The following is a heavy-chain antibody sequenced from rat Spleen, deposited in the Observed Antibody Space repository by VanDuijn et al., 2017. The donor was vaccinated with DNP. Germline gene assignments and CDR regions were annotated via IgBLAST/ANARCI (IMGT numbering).Heavy chain of an antibody. CDR1: GFTFSDYY. CDR3: ARYSLRRLWDY. J-gene: IGHJ2*01. D-gene: IGHD1-11*01. V-gene: IGHV5-22*01. Sequence: EVQLVESGGGLVQPGRSLKLSCAASGFTFSDYYMAWVRQAPTKGLEWVAYIRFDGAITHYGDSVKGRFTISRDNAKSSLYLQVNSLRSEDMATYYCARYSLRRLWDYWGQGVMVTVSS. CDR2: IRFDGAIT.